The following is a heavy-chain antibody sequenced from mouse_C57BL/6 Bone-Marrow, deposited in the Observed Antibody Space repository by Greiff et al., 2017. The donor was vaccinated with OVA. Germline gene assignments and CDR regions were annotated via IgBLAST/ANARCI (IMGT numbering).Heavy chain of an antibody. CDR3: ARGPYGSSYFDY. CDR1: GFTFSDYG. J-gene: IGHJ2*01. CDR2: ISSGSSTI. Sequence: EVKLMESGGGLVKPGGSLKLSCAASGFTFSDYGMHWVRQAPETGLEWVASISSGSSTIYYADTVKGRFTISRANAKNNLFLQRTSLRSEDTAMYYCARGPYGSSYFDYWGQGTTLTVSS. V-gene: IGHV5-17*01. D-gene: IGHD1-1*01.